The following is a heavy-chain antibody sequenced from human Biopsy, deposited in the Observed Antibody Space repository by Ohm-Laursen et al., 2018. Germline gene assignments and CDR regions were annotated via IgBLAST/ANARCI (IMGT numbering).Heavy chain of an antibody. J-gene: IGHJ4*02. CDR2: INPVGGST. D-gene: IGHD3-3*01. CDR1: GFSFTGYY. V-gene: IGHV1-46*01. Sequence: ASVKVSCKSSGFSFTGYYIHWVRQAPGQGLEWMGIINPVGGSTNYAQKFQGRVTLTTDTSTSTVHMELRSLRSDDTAVYYCARLLQTDGDGFWSGYYDYWGQGTLVTVSS. CDR3: ARLLQTDGDGFWSGYYDY.